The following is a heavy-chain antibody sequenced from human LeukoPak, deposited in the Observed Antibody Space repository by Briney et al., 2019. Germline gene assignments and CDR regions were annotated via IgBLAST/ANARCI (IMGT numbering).Heavy chain of an antibody. CDR3: ARGLRGSSSAYPFSY. J-gene: IGHJ4*02. D-gene: IGHD6-13*01. V-gene: IGHV4-34*01. Sequence: SSETLSLTCAVYGGSFSGYYWSWIRQPPGKGLEWIGEINHSESTNYNPSLKSRVTISVDTSKNQFSLKLSSVTAADTAVYYCARGLRGSSSAYPFSYWGQGTLVTVSS. CDR1: GGSFSGYY. CDR2: INHSEST.